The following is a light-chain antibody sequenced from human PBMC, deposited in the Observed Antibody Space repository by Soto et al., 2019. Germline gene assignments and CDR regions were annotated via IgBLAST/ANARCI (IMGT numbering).Light chain of an antibody. CDR3: QQYFSTPLT. J-gene: IGKJ4*01. CDR1: QSVLYSSNSKNY. CDR2: WAS. V-gene: IGKV4-1*01. Sequence: DIVMTQSPDSLAVSLGERATINCKSSQSVLYSSNSKNYLAWYQQKPEQPPNLLIYWASTRESGVPDRFSGSGSGTDFTLTISSLQAEDVAVYFCQQYFSTPLTFGGGTKVEIK.